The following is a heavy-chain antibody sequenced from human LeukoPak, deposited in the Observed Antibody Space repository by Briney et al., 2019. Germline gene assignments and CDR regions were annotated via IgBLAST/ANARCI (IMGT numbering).Heavy chain of an antibody. CDR3: ARGASVEP. J-gene: IGHJ5*02. Sequence: GGSLTLSCAASGFTFGGHWMTWFRQSPGKGLEWVANIKSDGNEKNYVDSVKGRFTISRDNAQTSLFLQLNSLRAEDTAVYYCARGASVEPYGQGTLVTVSS. CDR2: IKSDGNEK. CDR1: GFTFGGHW. V-gene: IGHV3-7*01.